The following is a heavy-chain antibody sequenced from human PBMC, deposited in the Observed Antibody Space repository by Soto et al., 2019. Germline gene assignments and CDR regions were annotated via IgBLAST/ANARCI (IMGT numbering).Heavy chain of an antibody. CDR2: IYYSGST. V-gene: IGHV4-59*01. Sequence: PSETLSLTCTVSGGSINSYYWSWIRQPPGKGLEWIGYIYYSGSTNYNPSLKSRVTISVDTSKNQFSLKLSSVTAADTAVYYCARYYFDSSGHYYGYYFDYWGQGTLVTVSS. CDR3: ARYYFDSSGHYYGYYFDY. J-gene: IGHJ4*02. D-gene: IGHD3-22*01. CDR1: GGSINSYY.